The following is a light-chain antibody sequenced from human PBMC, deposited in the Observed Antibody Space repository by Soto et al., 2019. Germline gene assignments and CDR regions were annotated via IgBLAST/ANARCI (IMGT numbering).Light chain of an antibody. J-gene: IGKJ1*01. Sequence: EIVLTQSPGSLSLSPGQRATLSCRASQSVDTTFFAWYQKKPGQAPRLLIYGASKRATGIPDRCSGSGSGTDCTLMISRLEPEDFAGYYCQQYMGSVTLGQWTKVELK. CDR1: QSVDTTF. V-gene: IGKV3-20*01. CDR2: GAS. CDR3: QQYMGSVT.